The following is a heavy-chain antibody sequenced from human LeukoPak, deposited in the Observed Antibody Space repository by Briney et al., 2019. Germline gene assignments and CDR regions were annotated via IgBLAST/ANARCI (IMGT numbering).Heavy chain of an antibody. CDR1: GFSLSTSGVG. D-gene: IGHD3-9*01. V-gene: IGHV2-5*02. Sequence: SGPTLVNPTQTLTLTCTFSGFSLSTSGVGVGWIRQPPGKALEWLALIYWDDDKRYSPSLKSRLTITKDTSKNQVVLTMTNMDPVDTATYYCAHRQRGGVRYFDWASRPRWFFDYWGQGTLVTVSS. CDR3: AHRQRGGVRYFDWASRPRWFFDY. J-gene: IGHJ4*02. CDR2: IYWDDDK.